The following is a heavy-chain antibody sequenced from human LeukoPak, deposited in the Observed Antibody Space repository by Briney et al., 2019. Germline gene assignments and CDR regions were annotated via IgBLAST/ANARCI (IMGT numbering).Heavy chain of an antibody. Sequence: SETLSLTCTVSGGSISSYYWSWIRQPPGKGLEWIGYIYYSGSTNYNPSLKSRVTISVDTSKDQFSLKLSSVTAADTAVYYCARYDILTGSHHNDAFDIWGQGTMVTVSS. CDR2: IYYSGST. CDR3: ARYDILTGSHHNDAFDI. J-gene: IGHJ3*02. CDR1: GGSISSYY. D-gene: IGHD3-9*01. V-gene: IGHV4-59*01.